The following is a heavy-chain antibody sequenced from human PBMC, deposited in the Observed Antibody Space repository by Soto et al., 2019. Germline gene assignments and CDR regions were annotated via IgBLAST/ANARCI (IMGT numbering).Heavy chain of an antibody. Sequence: GGSLRLSCAASGFTFSSYAMSWVRQAPGKGLEWVSAISGSGGSTYYADSVKGRFTISRDNSKNTLYLQMNSLRAEDTAVYYCAKDRFPGPSIGEDWFDPWGQGTLVTVSS. J-gene: IGHJ5*02. CDR2: ISGSGGST. V-gene: IGHV3-23*01. CDR1: GFTFSSYA. D-gene: IGHD3-10*01. CDR3: AKDRFPGPSIGEDWFDP.